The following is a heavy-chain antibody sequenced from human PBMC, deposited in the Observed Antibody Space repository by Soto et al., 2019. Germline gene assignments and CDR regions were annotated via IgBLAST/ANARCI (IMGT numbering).Heavy chain of an antibody. CDR3: ARVGATTHYYYYMDV. D-gene: IGHD1-26*01. CDR2: IYYSGST. J-gene: IGHJ6*03. V-gene: IGHV4-31*03. Sequence: SETLSLTCTVSGGSISSGGYYWSWIRQHPGKGLEWIGYIYYSGSTYYNPSLKSRVTISVDTSKNQFSLKLSSVTAADTAVYYCARVGATTHYYYYMDVWGKGTTVTVSS. CDR1: GGSISSGGYY.